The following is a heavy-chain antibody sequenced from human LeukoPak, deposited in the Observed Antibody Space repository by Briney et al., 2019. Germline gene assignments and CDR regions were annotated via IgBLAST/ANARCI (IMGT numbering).Heavy chain of an antibody. V-gene: IGHV3-30-3*01. CDR3: ARDSSTYCSSTSCYVRYYYYMDV. CDR2: ISYDGSNK. Sequence: GGSLRLSCAASGFTFSSYAMHWVRQAPGKGLEWVAVISYDGSNKYYADSVKGRFTISRDNSKNTLYLQMNSLRAEDTAVYYCARDSSTYCSSTSCYVRYYYYMDVWGKGTTVTVSS. J-gene: IGHJ6*03. D-gene: IGHD2-2*01. CDR1: GFTFSSYA.